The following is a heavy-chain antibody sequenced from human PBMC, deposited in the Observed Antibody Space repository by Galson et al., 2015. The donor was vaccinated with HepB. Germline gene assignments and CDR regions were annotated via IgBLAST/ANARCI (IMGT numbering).Heavy chain of an antibody. V-gene: IGHV3-23*01. J-gene: IGHJ4*02. CDR3: AKDVIMMLVVSSSFDY. CDR2: ISGSGAST. Sequence: SLRLSCAASGFTFSSYAMSWVRQAPGKGLEWVSAISGSGASTYYADSVKGRFTISRDNPKNTLFLQINSLRAEDTAVYYCAKDVIMMLVVSSSFDYWGQGTLVTVSS. D-gene: IGHD3-22*01. CDR1: GFTFSSYA.